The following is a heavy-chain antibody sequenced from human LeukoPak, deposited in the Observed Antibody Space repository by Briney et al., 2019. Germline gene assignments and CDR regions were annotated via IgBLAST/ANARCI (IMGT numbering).Heavy chain of an antibody. CDR3: ARGEEKAAAGLNAFDI. Sequence: SETLSLTCAVYGGSFSGYYWSWIRQPPGKGLEWIGEINHSGSTNYNPSLKSRVTISVDTSKNQFSLKLSSVTAADTAVYYCARGEEKAAAGLNAFDIWAKGQWSPSLQ. D-gene: IGHD6-13*01. V-gene: IGHV4-34*01. CDR2: INHSGST. J-gene: IGHJ3*02. CDR1: GGSFSGYY.